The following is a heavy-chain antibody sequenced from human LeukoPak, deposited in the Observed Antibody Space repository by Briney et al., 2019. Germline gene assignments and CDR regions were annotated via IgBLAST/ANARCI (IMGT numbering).Heavy chain of an antibody. CDR2: INVGSGDT. Sequence: ASVKVSCKASGYTFTTYAMHWVRQAPGQRLEWMGWINVGSGDTKYSQEFQGSVTITSDTSASTAHMELSSLRSEDTAVYYCAICQVFRTYYMDVWGKGTTVTVSS. J-gene: IGHJ6*03. CDR1: GYTFTTYA. D-gene: IGHD3-3*01. V-gene: IGHV1-3*03. CDR3: AICQVFRTYYMDV.